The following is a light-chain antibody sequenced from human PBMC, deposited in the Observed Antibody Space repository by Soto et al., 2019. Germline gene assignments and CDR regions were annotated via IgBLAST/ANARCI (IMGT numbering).Light chain of an antibody. CDR2: ATS. CDR1: QSLTSF. V-gene: IGKV3-11*01. CDR3: QHRSNWPLFA. J-gene: IGKJ3*01. Sequence: EIVLTQSPATLSLSPGERATLSCRASQSLTSFLAWYQHKPGQPPRLLIYATSRRATGVPARFSGSGSGTDVTLPIGSLEPDDFSIYYCQHRSNWPLFAFGPGTRVDIK.